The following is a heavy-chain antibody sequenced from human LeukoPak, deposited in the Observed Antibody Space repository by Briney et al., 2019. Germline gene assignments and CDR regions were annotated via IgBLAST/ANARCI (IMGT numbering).Heavy chain of an antibody. J-gene: IGHJ4*02. D-gene: IGHD3-22*01. CDR2: ISYEGSKK. CDR3: ARGRAYYDSSGSGDYFDY. Sequence: GGSLRLSCAASGFTFSSYSMNWVRQAPGKGLEWVAVISYEGSKKYYADSVKGRFTISRDNSKNTLYVQTNSLRVEDTAVYYCARGRAYYDSSGSGDYFDYWGQGTLVTVSS. V-gene: IGHV3-30*03. CDR1: GFTFSSYS.